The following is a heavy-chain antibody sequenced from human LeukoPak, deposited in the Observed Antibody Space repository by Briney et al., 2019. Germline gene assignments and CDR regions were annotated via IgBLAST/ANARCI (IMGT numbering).Heavy chain of an antibody. J-gene: IGHJ4*02. CDR1: GYTFAGYY. Sequence: GASVKVSCKASGYTFAGYYMHWMRQAPGQGPEWMGWINPDSGGTNYAQKFQGRVTMTRDTSISTAYMALNRLTSDDTAVYYCARAVLENCNYDDRFDYWGQGTLVTVSS. CDR2: INPDSGGT. V-gene: IGHV1-2*02. D-gene: IGHD1-7*01. CDR3: ARAVLENCNYDDRFDY.